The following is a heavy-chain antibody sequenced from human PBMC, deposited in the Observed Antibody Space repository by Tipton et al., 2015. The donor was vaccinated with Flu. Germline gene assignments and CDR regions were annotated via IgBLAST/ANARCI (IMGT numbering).Heavy chain of an antibody. CDR1: GGSVSSGGYY. J-gene: IGHJ4*02. Sequence: TLSLTCSVSGGSVSSGGYYWTWIRQPPGKALDYIGQMSSSGDTNTNPSLKSRVTMSVDSSNNQFSLKLTSVTAADTAVYFCARAGSGFQVVAFDNWGQGTLVTVSS. V-gene: IGHV4-61*08. CDR2: MSSSGDT. D-gene: IGHD2-15*01. CDR3: ARAGSGFQVVAFDN.